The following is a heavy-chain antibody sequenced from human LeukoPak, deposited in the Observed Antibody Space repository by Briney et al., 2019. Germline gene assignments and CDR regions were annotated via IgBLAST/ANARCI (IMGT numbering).Heavy chain of an antibody. J-gene: IGHJ4*02. CDR2: ISSSSSYI. Sequence: GGSLRLSCAASGFTFSSYRMNWVRQAPGKGLEWVSSISSSSSYIYYADSVKGRFTISRDNAKNSLYLQMNSLRAEDTAVYYCAREGAIVVIPAARFYFDYWGQGTLVTVSS. CDR3: AREGAIVVIPAARFYFDY. D-gene: IGHD2-2*01. V-gene: IGHV3-21*01. CDR1: GFTFSSYR.